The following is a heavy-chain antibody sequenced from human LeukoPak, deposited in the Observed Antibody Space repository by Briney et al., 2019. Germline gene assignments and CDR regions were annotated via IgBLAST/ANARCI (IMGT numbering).Heavy chain of an antibody. Sequence: GGSLRLSCAASGFTFSSYEMNWVRQAPGKGLEWVSAISGSGGSTYYADSVKGRFTISRDNSKNSLYLQMNSLRVEDTAVYYCAKDGYCSAGSCFSANDAFDIWGQGTMVTVSS. CDR3: AKDGYCSAGSCFSANDAFDI. D-gene: IGHD2-15*01. V-gene: IGHV3-23*01. CDR1: GFTFSSYE. CDR2: ISGSGGST. J-gene: IGHJ3*02.